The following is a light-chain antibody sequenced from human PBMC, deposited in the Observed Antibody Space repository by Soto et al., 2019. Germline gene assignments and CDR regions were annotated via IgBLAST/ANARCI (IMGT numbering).Light chain of an antibody. CDR1: QSVSSK. CDR3: QQYDGTPPT. J-gene: IGKJ1*01. Sequence: EMVMAQSPATLSVSPGETATLSCRASQSVSSKLAWYQQKPGQSPTLLIYGGSTRAAGIPDRFSGNGSGTEFTLTISSLQSEDSAVFYCQQYDGTPPTFGQGTKVDIK. CDR2: GGS. V-gene: IGKV3-15*01.